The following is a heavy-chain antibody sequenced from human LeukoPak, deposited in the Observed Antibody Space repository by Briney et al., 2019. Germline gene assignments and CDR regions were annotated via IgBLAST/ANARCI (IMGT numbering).Heavy chain of an antibody. CDR3: ARHVGYCSSTSCYLDAFDI. V-gene: IGHV4-39*01. D-gene: IGHD2-2*01. J-gene: IGHJ3*02. CDR2: IYYSGST. Sequence: SETRSLTCTVSGGSISSSSYYWGWIRQPPGKGLEWIGSIYYSGSTYYNPSLKSRVTISVDTSKNQFSLKLSSVTAADTAVYYCARHVGYCSSTSCYLDAFDIWGQGTMVTVSS. CDR1: GGSISSSSYY.